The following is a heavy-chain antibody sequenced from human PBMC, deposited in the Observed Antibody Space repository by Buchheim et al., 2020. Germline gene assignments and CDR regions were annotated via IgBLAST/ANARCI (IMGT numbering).Heavy chain of an antibody. V-gene: IGHV3-7*01. D-gene: IGHD3-3*01. Sequence: EVQLVESGGGLVQPGGSLRLSCAASGFTFSSYWMSWVRQAPGKGLEWVANIKQDGSEKYYVDSVKGRFPISRDNAKNSLYLQMNSLRAEDTAVYYCARDQVGDFWSGYYYYFDYWGQGTL. CDR3: ARDQVGDFWSGYYYYFDY. J-gene: IGHJ4*02. CDR2: IKQDGSEK. CDR1: GFTFSSYW.